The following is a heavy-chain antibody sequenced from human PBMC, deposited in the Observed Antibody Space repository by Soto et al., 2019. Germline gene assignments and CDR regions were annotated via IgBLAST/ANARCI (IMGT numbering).Heavy chain of an antibody. J-gene: IGHJ6*02. CDR3: ARGNWNYVRYYYYGMDV. V-gene: IGHV4-59*01. CDR1: GGSISSYY. D-gene: IGHD1-7*01. Sequence: SETLSLTCTVSGGSISSYYWSWIRQPPGKGLEWIGYIYYSGSTNYNPSLKSRVTISVDTSKNQFSLRLSSVTAADTAVYYCARGNWNYVRYYYYGMDVWGQGTTVTVSS. CDR2: IYYSGST.